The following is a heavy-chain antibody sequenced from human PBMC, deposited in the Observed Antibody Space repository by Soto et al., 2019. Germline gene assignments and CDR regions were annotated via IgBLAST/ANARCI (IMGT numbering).Heavy chain of an antibody. V-gene: IGHV3-23*01. D-gene: IGHD3-22*01. Sequence: PGGSLRLSCAASGFTFSSYAMSWVRQAPGKGLEWVSAISGSGGSTYYADSVEGRFTISRDNSKNTLYLQMNSLRAEDTAVYYCAKDYYDSSGYYHDAFDIWGQGTMVTVSS. CDR2: ISGSGGST. CDR1: GFTFSSYA. CDR3: AKDYYDSSGYYHDAFDI. J-gene: IGHJ3*02.